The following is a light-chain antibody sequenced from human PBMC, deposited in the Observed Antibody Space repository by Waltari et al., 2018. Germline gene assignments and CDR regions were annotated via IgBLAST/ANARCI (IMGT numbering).Light chain of an antibody. J-gene: IGKJ4*02. Sequence: DIQMTQSPSTLSASVGDSVTTTCRTSQTISDWLAWYQQKPGKAPKFLIYEVSNLESGVPSRFSGSGSGTDFTLTITSLQPEDLATYYCQQYNSYPLTFGGGTKVEIK. CDR2: EVS. CDR3: QQYNSYPLT. V-gene: IGKV1-5*03. CDR1: QTISDW.